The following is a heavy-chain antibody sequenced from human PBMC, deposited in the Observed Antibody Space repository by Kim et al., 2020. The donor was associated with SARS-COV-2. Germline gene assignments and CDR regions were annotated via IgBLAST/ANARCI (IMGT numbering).Heavy chain of an antibody. CDR2: NGGT. J-gene: IGHJ4*02. Sequence: NGGTTYAEKCQGRVTMTRDTSISTAYMELSRLRSDDTAVYYCATISGTIDYWGQGTLVTVSS. V-gene: IGHV1-2*02. D-gene: IGHD1-1*01. CDR3: ATISGTIDY.